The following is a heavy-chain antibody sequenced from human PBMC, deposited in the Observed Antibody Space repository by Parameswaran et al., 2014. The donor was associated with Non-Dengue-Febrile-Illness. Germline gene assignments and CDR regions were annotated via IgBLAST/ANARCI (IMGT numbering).Heavy chain of an antibody. CDR3: ARTIYCSSTSCYYFDY. CDR2: IFSNDEK. Sequence: RWIRQPPGKALEWLAHIFSNDEKSYSTSLKSRLTISKDTSKSQVVLTMTNMDPVDTATYYCARTIYCSSTSCYYFDYWGQGTLVTVSS. J-gene: IGHJ4*02. D-gene: IGHD2-2*01. V-gene: IGHV2-26*01.